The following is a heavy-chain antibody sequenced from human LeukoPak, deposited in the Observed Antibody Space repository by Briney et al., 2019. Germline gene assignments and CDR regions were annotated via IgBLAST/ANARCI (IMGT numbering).Heavy chain of an antibody. CDR3: ARDRGYSFDTPYRYFDY. CDR2: INHSGST. V-gene: IGHV4-34*01. J-gene: IGHJ4*02. D-gene: IGHD5-18*01. Sequence: PSETLSLTCAVYGGSFSGYYWSWIRQPPGKGLEGIGEINHSGSTNYNPSLKSRVTISVDTSKNQFSLKLSSVTAPDTAVYYCARDRGYSFDTPYRYFDYWAQGTLVTVSS. CDR1: GGSFSGYY.